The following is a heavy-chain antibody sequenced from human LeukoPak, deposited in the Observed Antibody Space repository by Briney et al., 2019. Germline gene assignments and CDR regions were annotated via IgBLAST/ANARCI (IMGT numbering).Heavy chain of an antibody. CDR2: IYGSGFT. J-gene: IGHJ4*02. V-gene: IGHV4-59*01. D-gene: IGHD5/OR15-5a*01. CDR1: GGSFNKYY. Sequence: TSETLSLTCNVSGGSFNKYYWSWVRQPPGKGLEWIGYIYGSGFTNYSPSLKSRLTISADASNNQFSLKLSSVTAADTAAYYCGRAAGTKSYGLRGTIDYWGQGALVTVS. CDR3: GRAAGTKSYGLRGTIDY.